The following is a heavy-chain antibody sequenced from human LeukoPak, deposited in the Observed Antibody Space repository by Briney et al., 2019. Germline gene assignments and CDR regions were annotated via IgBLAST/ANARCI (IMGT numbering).Heavy chain of an antibody. CDR3: ARHADSGFGELAFDY. CDR2: IYYSRST. V-gene: IGHV4-39*01. Sequence: SETLSLTCSVSAGSISSSSYYWGWIRQPPGKGLEWIVSIYYSRSTYYNPSLKSRVTTSVDTFKNQFSLKLSSVTAADTAVYYCARHADSGFGELAFDYWGQGTLVTVSS. D-gene: IGHD3-10*01. J-gene: IGHJ4*02. CDR1: AGSISSSSYY.